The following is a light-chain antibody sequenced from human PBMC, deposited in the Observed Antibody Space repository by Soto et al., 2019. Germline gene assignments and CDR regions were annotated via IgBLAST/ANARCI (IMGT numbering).Light chain of an antibody. CDR2: DVS. J-gene: IGLJ7*01. Sequence: QSALTQPRSVSGSPGQSVTISCTGTSSDVGGYNYVSWYQQHPGKAPKLMIYDVSKRPSGVPDRFSGSRSGNTASLAISGLQGEDEADYYCCSYAGSSWVFGGGTQLTVL. V-gene: IGLV2-11*01. CDR3: CSYAGSSWV. CDR1: SSDVGGYNY.